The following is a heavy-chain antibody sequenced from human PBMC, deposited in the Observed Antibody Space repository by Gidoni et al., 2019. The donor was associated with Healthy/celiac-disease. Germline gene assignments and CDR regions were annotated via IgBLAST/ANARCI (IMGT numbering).Heavy chain of an antibody. J-gene: IGHJ4*02. D-gene: IGHD3-10*01. CDR1: GFTFSSYG. Sequence: QVQLVESGGGVVQPGRSLRLSCDASGFTFSSYGMHWVRQAPGKGLEWVAVIWYDGSNKYYADSVKGRFTISRDNSKNTLYLQMNSLRAEDTAVYYCARDYNAAYFDYWGQGTLVTVSS. V-gene: IGHV3-33*01. CDR3: ARDYNAAYFDY. CDR2: IWYDGSNK.